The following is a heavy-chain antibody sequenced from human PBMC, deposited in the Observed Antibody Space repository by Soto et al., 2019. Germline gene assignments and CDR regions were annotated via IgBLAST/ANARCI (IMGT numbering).Heavy chain of an antibody. Sequence: QVQLQESGPGLVKPSETLSLTCTVSGGSINKNYWGWIRQSPGKGLELIGHIYHSGSTKYNSSLQRRVGISIDAARNPFPLRLTSVTAADTAIYYWAAIGGAYGSKNWFDPWGQGALVTVSS. V-gene: IGHV4-59*03. J-gene: IGHJ5*02. CDR2: IYHSGST. CDR3: AAIGGAYGSKNWFDP. D-gene: IGHD3-16*01. CDR1: GGSINKNY.